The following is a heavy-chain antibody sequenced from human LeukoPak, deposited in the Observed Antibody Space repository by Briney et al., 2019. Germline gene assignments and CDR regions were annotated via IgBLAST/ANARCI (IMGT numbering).Heavy chain of an antibody. Sequence: GGSLRLSCAASGFTFISYWMSWVRQAPGKGLEWVANIKQDGSEKYYVDSVKGRFTISRDNAKNSLYLQMNSLRAEDTAVYYCARDKPYSSGWYGSPDAFDIWGQGTMVTVSS. J-gene: IGHJ3*02. D-gene: IGHD6-19*01. CDR2: IKQDGSEK. V-gene: IGHV3-7*01. CDR3: ARDKPYSSGWYGSPDAFDI. CDR1: GFTFISYW.